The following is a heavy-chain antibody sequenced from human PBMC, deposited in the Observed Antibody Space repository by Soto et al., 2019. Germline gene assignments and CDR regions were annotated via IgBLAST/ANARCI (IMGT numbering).Heavy chain of an antibody. CDR3: APLSVSLSGPYGIHV. CDR2: MFYSGLT. V-gene: IGHV4-39*01. J-gene: IGHJ6*02. D-gene: IGHD2-15*01. Sequence: SETLSLTCSVSGYSVTSSDYYWAWIRQPPGKGLEWIGSMFYSGLTYYNPSLKSRVTLSVDTSKNQFSVRLNYVTAADTAVYYCAPLSVSLSGPYGIHVWGQGTTVTVSS. CDR1: GYSVTSSDYY.